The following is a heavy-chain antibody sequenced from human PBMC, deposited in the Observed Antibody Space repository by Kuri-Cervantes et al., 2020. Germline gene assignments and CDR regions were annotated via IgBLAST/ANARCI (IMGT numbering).Heavy chain of an antibody. CDR3: ARPCMTVLAGEDAFDI. Sequence: GSLRLSCAASGLTFSVNDMSWVRQAPGKGLEWIGNIYHSGSTYYNPSLKSRVTISVDTSKNQFSLKLSSVTAADTAVYYCARPCMTVLAGEDAFDIWGQGTMVTVSS. V-gene: IGHV4-38-2*01. J-gene: IGHJ3*02. D-gene: IGHD2-21*02. CDR1: GLTFSVND. CDR2: IYHSGST.